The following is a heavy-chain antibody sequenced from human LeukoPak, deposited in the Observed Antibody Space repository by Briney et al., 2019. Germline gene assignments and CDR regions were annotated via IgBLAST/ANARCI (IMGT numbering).Heavy chain of an antibody. CDR2: ISSSSSYV. D-gene: IGHD4-11*01. CDR3: ARDFRDSWPTSCDY. J-gene: IGHJ4*02. V-gene: IGHV3-21*01. Sequence: GGSLRLSCAASGFTFSSYSMNWVRQAPGKGLEWVSSISSSSSYVYYADSVKGRFTISRDNAKNSLYLQMNSLRAEDTAVYYCARDFRDSWPTSCDYWGQGTLVTVSS. CDR1: GFTFSSYS.